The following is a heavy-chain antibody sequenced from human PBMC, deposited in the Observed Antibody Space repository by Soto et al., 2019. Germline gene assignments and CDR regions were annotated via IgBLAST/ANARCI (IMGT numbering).Heavy chain of an antibody. CDR1: GFTFSSYT. CDR2: ISYDGSNK. V-gene: IGHV3-30-3*01. CDR3: ARDADSSPYYYGTPGNDAFDI. D-gene: IGHD3-22*01. J-gene: IGHJ3*02. Sequence: QVQLVESGGGVVQPGRSLRLSCAASGFTFSSYTMHWVRQAPGKGLEWVAIISYDGSNKYYADSVKGRFTISRDNSQNTLDLQVNSLTTEDTAVYYSARDADSSPYYYGTPGNDAFDIWGQGTMFTVSS.